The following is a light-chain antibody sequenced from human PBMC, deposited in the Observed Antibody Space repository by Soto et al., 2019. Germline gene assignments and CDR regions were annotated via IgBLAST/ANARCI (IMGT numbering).Light chain of an antibody. CDR2: AVS. V-gene: IGLV2-14*01. CDR3: NSYTSITTLGV. J-gene: IGLJ2*01. CDR1: SSDIGGYGY. Sequence: QSALTQPASVSGSPGQSITISCTGTSSDIGGYGYVSWYQQHPGKAPKLVIYAVSNRPSGVSNRFSGSKSGNTASLTISGLQAEDEADYYCNSYTSITTLGVFGGGTQLTVL.